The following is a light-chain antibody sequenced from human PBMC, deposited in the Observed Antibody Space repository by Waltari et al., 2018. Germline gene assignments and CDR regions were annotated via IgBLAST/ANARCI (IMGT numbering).Light chain of an antibody. CDR1: ILGNKY. Sequence: SDELTQPPSVSVSPGQTASITCSGDILGNKYASWYQQKPGQSPLLVIYQDINRPSGILERFSGSKSGNTATLTISGTQAMDDADYYCQALGSNRWVFGGGTKLTVL. V-gene: IGLV3-1*01. CDR3: QALGSNRWV. J-gene: IGLJ3*02. CDR2: QDI.